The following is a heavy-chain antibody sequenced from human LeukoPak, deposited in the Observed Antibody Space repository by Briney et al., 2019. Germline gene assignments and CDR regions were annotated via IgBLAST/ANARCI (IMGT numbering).Heavy chain of an antibody. V-gene: IGHV1-46*01. Sequence: GASVYVSCKPSGYTFTSYSIHWVRQAPGQGLEWMGIIHPSGGTTRYAQKFQGRVTMTRDTSTSTVYMELSSLRSEDTAVYYCARVATPSRNYYYYGMDVWGQGTTVTVSS. CDR2: IHPSGGTT. J-gene: IGHJ6*02. CDR1: GYTFTSYS. D-gene: IGHD2-2*01. CDR3: ARVATPSRNYYYYGMDV.